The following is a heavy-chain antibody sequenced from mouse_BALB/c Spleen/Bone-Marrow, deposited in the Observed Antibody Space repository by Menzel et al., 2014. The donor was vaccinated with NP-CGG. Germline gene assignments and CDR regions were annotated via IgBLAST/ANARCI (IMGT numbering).Heavy chain of an antibody. J-gene: IGHJ4*01. CDR2: IFPGNVNT. CDR1: GYTFTSYY. CDR3: ARDSMDY. Sequence: QVQLQQSGPELVKPGASVRISCKASGYTFTSYYIHWVKRRPGQGLGWIGWIFPGNVNTKYNEKFKGKATLTADKSSSTAYMQLSSLTSEDSAVYFRARDSMDYWGQGTSVTVSS. V-gene: IGHV1S56*01.